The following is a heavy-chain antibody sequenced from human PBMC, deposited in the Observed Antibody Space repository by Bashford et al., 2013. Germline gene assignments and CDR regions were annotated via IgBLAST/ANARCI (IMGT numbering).Heavy chain of an antibody. J-gene: IGHJ1*01. CDR2: IHMTERD. V-gene: IGHV3-30*04. Sequence: RLSCEASGFTFGSYSMHWVRQGPGKGLEWVTVIHMTERDNTYRDSVKGRFTISRDNSKNTLYLQMNSLRAEDTAVYYCASEYSRSSGEYFQHWGRGRPGHRLL. CDR1: GFTFGSYS. D-gene: IGHD6-6*01. CDR3: ASEYSRSSGEYFQH.